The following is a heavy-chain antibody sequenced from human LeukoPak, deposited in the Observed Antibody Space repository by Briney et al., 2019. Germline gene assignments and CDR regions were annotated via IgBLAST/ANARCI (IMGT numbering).Heavy chain of an antibody. D-gene: IGHD5-24*01. J-gene: IGHJ4*02. CDR1: GASISSSSHY. Sequence: SGTLSLTCSVSGASISSSSHYWGWIRQPPGKGLEWIGSIHYTGSTYYNPSLKSRVTISVDTSKNHFSLKLTSVTAADTAVYYCARGGQEGYNYPYFDYWDQGTLVTVSS. CDR2: IHYTGST. V-gene: IGHV4-39*02. CDR3: ARGGQEGYNYPYFDY.